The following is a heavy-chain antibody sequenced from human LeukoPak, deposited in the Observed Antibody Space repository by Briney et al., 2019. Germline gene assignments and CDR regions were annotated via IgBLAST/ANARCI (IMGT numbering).Heavy chain of an antibody. J-gene: IGHJ4*02. CDR2: ITSSSGSI. CDR1: GFTFSAYS. Sequence: GGSLRLSCATSGFTFSAYSMIWVRQTPGKGLECLSYITSSSGSIHYADSVRGRFTVSRDNAKDSLYLQMNSLRDEDTAVYYCARDPGYSRPSSYGYFDHWGQGTLATVSS. CDR3: ARDPGYSRPSSYGYFDH. D-gene: IGHD1-26*01. V-gene: IGHV3-48*02.